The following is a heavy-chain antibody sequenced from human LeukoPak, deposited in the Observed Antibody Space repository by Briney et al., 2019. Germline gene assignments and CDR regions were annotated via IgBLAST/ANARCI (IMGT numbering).Heavy chain of an antibody. CDR3: ARGSTYSSRWFDP. J-gene: IGHJ5*02. CDR2: IYYSGST. CDR1: GGSISSYY. Sequence: SETLSPTCTVSGGSISSYYWSWIRQPPGKGLAWIGYIYYSGSTNYNPSLKNRVTISVDTSKYQFSLKLSSVTAADTAVYYCARGSTYSSRWFDPWGQGTLVTVSS. V-gene: IGHV4-59*01. D-gene: IGHD6-19*01.